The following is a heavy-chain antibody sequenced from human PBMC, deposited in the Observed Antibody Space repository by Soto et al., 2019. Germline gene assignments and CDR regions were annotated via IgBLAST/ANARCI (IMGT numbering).Heavy chain of an antibody. J-gene: IGHJ6*03. CDR2: ISGSGGST. V-gene: IGHV3-23*01. D-gene: IGHD3-3*01. CDR3: AKKILNLVRFLEWLSYMDV. Sequence: EVQLLESGGGLVQPGGSLRLSCAASGFTFSSYAMSWVRQAPGKGLEWVSAISGSGGSTYYADSVKGRFTISRDNSKNTLYLQMNSLRAEDTAVYYCAKKILNLVRFLEWLSYMDVWGKGTTVTVSS. CDR1: GFTFSSYA.